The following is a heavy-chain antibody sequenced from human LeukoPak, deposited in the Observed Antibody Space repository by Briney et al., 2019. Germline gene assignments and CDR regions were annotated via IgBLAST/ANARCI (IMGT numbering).Heavy chain of an antibody. CDR3: ARGDGGNSFDY. CDR1: GYTFTSYY. D-gene: IGHD4-23*01. V-gene: IGHV1-46*01. CDR2: INPSGSST. J-gene: IGHJ4*02. Sequence: GASVKVPCKASGYTFTSYYMHWVRQAPGQGLEWMGIINPSGSSTSYAQKFQGRVTMTRDMSTSTVYMELSSLRSEDTAVYYCARGDGGNSFDYWGQGTLVTVSS.